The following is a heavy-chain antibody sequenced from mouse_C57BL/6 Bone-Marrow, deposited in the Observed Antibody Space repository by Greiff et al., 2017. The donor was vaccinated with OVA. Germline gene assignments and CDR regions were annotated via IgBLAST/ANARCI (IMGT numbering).Heavy chain of an antibody. D-gene: IGHD2-1*01. Sequence: EVKVEESGGGLVQPGGSMKLSCAASGFTFSGAWMDWVRQSPEKGLEWVAEIRNKANNHATYYAESVKGRFTISRDDSKSSVYLQMNSLRAEDTGIYYCTRRRIYYGNLFDYWGQGTTLTVSS. CDR1: GFTFSGAW. J-gene: IGHJ2*01. CDR2: IRNKANNHAT. V-gene: IGHV6-6*01. CDR3: TRRRIYYGNLFDY.